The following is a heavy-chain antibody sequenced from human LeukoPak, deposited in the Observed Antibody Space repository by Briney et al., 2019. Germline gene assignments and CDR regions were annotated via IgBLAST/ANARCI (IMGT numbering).Heavy chain of an antibody. Sequence: PSETLSLTCTVSGASISDYYWSWIRQPPGKGLEWIGYIYYSGSTNYNPSLKSRVTISVDTSTNQYSLKLSSVTAADTAVYYCARHESFRGYFDYWGQGILVTVSS. J-gene: IGHJ4*02. CDR1: GASISDYY. CDR2: IYYSGST. V-gene: IGHV4-59*08. D-gene: IGHD3-10*01. CDR3: ARHESFRGYFDY.